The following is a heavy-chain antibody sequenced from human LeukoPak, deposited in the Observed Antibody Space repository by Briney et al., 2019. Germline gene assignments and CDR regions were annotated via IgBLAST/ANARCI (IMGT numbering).Heavy chain of an antibody. D-gene: IGHD5-12*01. V-gene: IGHV4-34*01. CDR2: INHSGST. CDR1: GGSFSGYY. CDR3: ARGVATGYFDY. J-gene: IGHJ4*02. Sequence: SETLSLTCAVYGGSFSGYYWSWIRQPPGKGLEWIGEINHSGSTNYNPSLKSRVTISVDTSKNQFSLKLSSVTAADTAVYYCARGVATGYFDYWGQGTLVTVSS.